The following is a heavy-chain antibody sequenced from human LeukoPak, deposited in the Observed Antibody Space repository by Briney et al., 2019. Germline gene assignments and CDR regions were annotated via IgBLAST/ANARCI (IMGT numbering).Heavy chain of an antibody. J-gene: IGHJ3*02. CDR1: GYTFTSYD. V-gene: IGHV1-8*01. D-gene: IGHD3-22*01. Sequence: ASVKVSCKASGYTFTSYDINWVRQATGQGLEWMGWMNPNSGNTGYAQKFQGRVTMTRNTSISTAYMELSSLRSEDTAVYYCARDYYDSSGYYGGAFDIWGQGTMVTVSS. CDR2: MNPNSGNT. CDR3: ARDYYDSSGYYGGAFDI.